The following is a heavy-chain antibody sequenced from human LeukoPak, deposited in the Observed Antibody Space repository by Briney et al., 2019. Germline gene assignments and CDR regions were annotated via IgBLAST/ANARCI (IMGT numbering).Heavy chain of an antibody. J-gene: IGHJ4*02. CDR1: GFTFSSCE. Sequence: GGSLRLSCAASGFTFSSCELSWVRQAPGKGLEWVSAISRSDSSTYYADSVKGRFTISRDNSRNTLYLQMNSLRVEDTAVYYCAKDFGDQGHDSWGQGTLVTVSS. CDR3: AKDFGDQGHDS. V-gene: IGHV3-23*01. CDR2: ISRSDSST. D-gene: IGHD3-16*01.